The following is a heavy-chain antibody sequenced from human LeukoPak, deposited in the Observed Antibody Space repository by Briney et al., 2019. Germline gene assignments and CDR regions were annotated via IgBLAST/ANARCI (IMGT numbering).Heavy chain of an antibody. J-gene: IGHJ3*02. Sequence: SETLSLTCAVYGGSFSGYYWSWIRQPPGKGLEWIGEINHSGSTNYNPSLKSRVTISVDTSKNQFSLKLSSVTAADTAVYYCARMNPATDAFDIWGQGTMDTVSS. CDR2: INHSGST. CDR3: ARMNPATDAFDI. D-gene: IGHD1-26*01. CDR1: GGSFSGYY. V-gene: IGHV4-34*01.